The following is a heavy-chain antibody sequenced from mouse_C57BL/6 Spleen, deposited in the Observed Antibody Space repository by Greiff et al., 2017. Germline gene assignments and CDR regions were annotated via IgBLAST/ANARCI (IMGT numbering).Heavy chain of an antibody. D-gene: IGHD2-2*01. CDR3: TIGYGDDFYAMDY. J-gene: IGHJ4*01. V-gene: IGHV14-4*01. CDR1: GFTIKDDY. CDR2: IDPENGDT. Sequence: EVKLVESGAELVRPGASVKLSCKASGFTIKDDYMHWVKQRPGQGLEWIGWIDPENGDTDYDSKFQGKATRTADTSANTAYLQLSSLTSEDSAFYYWTIGYGDDFYAMDYWGQGTSVTVSS.